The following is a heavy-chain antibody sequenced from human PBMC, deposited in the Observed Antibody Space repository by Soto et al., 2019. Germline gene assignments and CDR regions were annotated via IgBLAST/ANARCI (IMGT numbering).Heavy chain of an antibody. V-gene: IGHV3-66*01. J-gene: IGHJ4*02. CDR3: ASNVVVIAANDY. CDR2: IYSGGST. CDR1: GFTVSSNY. D-gene: IGHD2-21*01. Sequence: EVQLVESGGGLVQPGGSPRLSCAASGFTVSSNYMSWVRQAPGKGLEWVSVIYSGGSTYYADSVKGRFTISRDNSKNTLYLQMNSLRAEDTAVYYCASNVVVIAANDYWGQGTLVTVSS.